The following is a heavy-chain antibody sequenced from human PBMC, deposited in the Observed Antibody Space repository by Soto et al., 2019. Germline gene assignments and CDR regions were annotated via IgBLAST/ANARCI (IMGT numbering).Heavy chain of an antibody. Sequence: QVQLQQWGAGLLKPSETLSLTCAVYGGSFSGYYWSWIRQPPGKGLELIGEINHSGSTNYKPSLKSRVNISGDTYKNQCSLKLRSVTAADTAVYYCARGLSRRYCSGGSCHKTRDDACDIWGQGTMVTVSS. J-gene: IGHJ3*02. CDR2: INHSGST. CDR1: GGSFSGYY. CDR3: ARGLSRRYCSGGSCHKTRDDACDI. V-gene: IGHV4-34*01. D-gene: IGHD2-15*01.